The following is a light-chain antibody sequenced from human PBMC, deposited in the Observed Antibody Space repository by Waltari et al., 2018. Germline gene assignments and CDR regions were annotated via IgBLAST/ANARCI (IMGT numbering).Light chain of an antibody. V-gene: IGKV3-20*01. Sequence: EIVLTQCPGTLSLSPGQRATLSCRASQSVGKYLAWYQQKPGQAPRLLIYDASTRATGIPDRFSGSGSGTDFSLTISRLEPEDFAVYYCQKYVNLPATFGQGTKVEIK. CDR1: QSVGKY. J-gene: IGKJ1*01. CDR3: QKYVNLPAT. CDR2: DAS.